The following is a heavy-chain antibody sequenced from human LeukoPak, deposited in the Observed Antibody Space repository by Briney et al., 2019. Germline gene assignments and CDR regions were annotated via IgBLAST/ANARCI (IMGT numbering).Heavy chain of an antibody. V-gene: IGHV3-21*01. CDR3: ARERLWSRDGYNPL. CDR1: GFTFSNYA. Sequence: GGSLRLSCAASGFTFSNYAMSWVRQAPGKGLEWVSAISGSRDNTYYADSVKGRFTISRDNAKNSLYLQMNSLRVEDTALYYCARERLWSRDGYNPLWGQGTLVTVSS. CDR2: ISGSRDNT. D-gene: IGHD5-24*01. J-gene: IGHJ4*02.